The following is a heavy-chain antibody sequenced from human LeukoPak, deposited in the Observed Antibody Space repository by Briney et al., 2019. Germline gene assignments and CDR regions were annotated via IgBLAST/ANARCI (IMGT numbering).Heavy chain of an antibody. Sequence: GGSLRLSCAASGFTFSSYGMHWVRQAPGKGLEWVAFIRYDGSNKYYADSVKGRFTISRDNSKNTLYLQMNSLRAEDTAVYYCAKDRWYRSSWYYFDYWGQGTLVTVSS. J-gene: IGHJ4*02. D-gene: IGHD6-6*01. CDR1: GFTFSSYG. V-gene: IGHV3-30*02. CDR2: IRYDGSNK. CDR3: AKDRWYRSSWYYFDY.